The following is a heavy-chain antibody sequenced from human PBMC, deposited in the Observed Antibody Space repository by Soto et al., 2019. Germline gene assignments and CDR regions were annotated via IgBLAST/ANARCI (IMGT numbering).Heavy chain of an antibody. CDR3: ASKAACGGDCYAFDS. J-gene: IGHJ4*02. CDR2: IIPLFGTP. V-gene: IGHV1-69*06. CDR1: GGTFSSNT. D-gene: IGHD2-21*02. Sequence: QVQLVQSGAEVKKPGSYVKISCKASGGTFSSNTINWVRQAAGQGLEWMGGIIPLFGTPNYPEKFQGRVTITADKSTNTEYMELSGLRSEDTAVYYCASKAACGGDCYAFDSWGQGTLVTVS.